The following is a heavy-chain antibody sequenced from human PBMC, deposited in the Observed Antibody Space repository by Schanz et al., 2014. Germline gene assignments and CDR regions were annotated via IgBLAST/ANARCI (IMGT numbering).Heavy chain of an antibody. CDR2: LYIRST. J-gene: IGHJ3*01. Sequence: EVQLVESGGGLIHPGRSLRLSCAVSGFTVNTNYMTWVRQAPGKGLECVSILYIRSTYYADSVKGRFTISRDNSKNMVFLQMNSLRVEDTAIYYCARDEGKDGYNLAFDVWGQGTLVTVSS. D-gene: IGHD5-12*01. CDR1: GFTVNTNY. V-gene: IGHV3-53*01. CDR3: ARDEGKDGYNLAFDV.